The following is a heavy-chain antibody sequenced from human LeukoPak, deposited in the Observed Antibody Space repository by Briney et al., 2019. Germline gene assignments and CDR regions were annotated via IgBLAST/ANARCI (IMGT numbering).Heavy chain of an antibody. V-gene: IGHV4-39*07. J-gene: IGHJ6*02. Sequence: SETLSLTCTVSGGSISSSSYYWGWIRQPPGKGLEWIGSIYYSGSTYYNPSLKSRVTISVDTSKNQFSLKLSSVTAADTAVYYCARGRISCLYGAYCYYGMDVWGQGTTVTVSS. CDR3: ARGRISCLYGAYCYYGMDV. CDR2: IYYSGST. D-gene: IGHD2-2*01. CDR1: GGSISSSSYY.